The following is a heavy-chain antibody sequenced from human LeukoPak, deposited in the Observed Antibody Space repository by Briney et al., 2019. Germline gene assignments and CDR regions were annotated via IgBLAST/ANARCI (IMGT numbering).Heavy chain of an antibody. CDR1: GNSFQSYW. J-gene: IGHJ4*02. Sequence: GESLKISCKVSGNSFQSYWIGWVRQMPGKGLKWMGIIYPGDSDARYSPSFQGQVTISADKSISTAYLQWSSLKASDTAMYYCARRRDLYSGSYYPFDYWGQGTLVTVSS. CDR2: IYPGDSDA. D-gene: IGHD1-26*01. V-gene: IGHV5-51*01. CDR3: ARRRDLYSGSYYPFDY.